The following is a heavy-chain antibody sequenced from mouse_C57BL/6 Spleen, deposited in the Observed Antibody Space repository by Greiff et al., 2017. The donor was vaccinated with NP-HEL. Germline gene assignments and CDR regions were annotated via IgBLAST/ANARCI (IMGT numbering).Heavy chain of an antibody. CDR2: IYPGSGNT. J-gene: IGHJ3*01. V-gene: IGHV1-76*01. D-gene: IGHD1-1*01. CDR3: ARGNYYYGSRGAWFAY. CDR1: GYTFTDYY. Sequence: VQLQQSGAELVRPGASVKLSCKASGYTFTDYYINWVKQRPGQGLEWIARIYPGSGNTYYNEKFKGKATLTAEKSSSTAYMQLSSLTSEDSAVYFCARGNYYYGSRGAWFAYWGQGTLVTVSA.